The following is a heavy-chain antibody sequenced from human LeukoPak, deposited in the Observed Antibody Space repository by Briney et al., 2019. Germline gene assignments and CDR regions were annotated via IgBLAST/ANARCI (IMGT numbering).Heavy chain of an antibody. Sequence: SQTLSLTCAISGDSVSSNSAAWNWIRLSPSRGLEWLGRTLYRSNWLNDYAPSIKGRITINPDTSKNQFSLQLKSVTPEDTALYYCARGPDDLLHGRAFDFWGQGTMVTVSS. CDR1: GDSVSSNSAA. D-gene: IGHD3-3*01. CDR2: TLYRSNWLN. CDR3: ARGPDDLLHGRAFDF. V-gene: IGHV6-1*01. J-gene: IGHJ3*01.